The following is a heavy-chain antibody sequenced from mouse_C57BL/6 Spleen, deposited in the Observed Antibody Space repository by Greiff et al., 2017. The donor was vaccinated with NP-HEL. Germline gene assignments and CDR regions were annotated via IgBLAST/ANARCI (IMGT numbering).Heavy chain of an antibody. Sequence: VQLVESGPELVKPGASVKISCKASGYAFSSSWMNWVKQRPGKGLEWIGRIYPGDGDTNYNGKFKGKATLTADKSSSTAYMQLSSLTSEDSAVYFCARRGDGYYDYWGRGTTLTVSS. J-gene: IGHJ2*01. CDR2: IYPGDGDT. CDR1: GYAFSSSW. V-gene: IGHV1-82*01. D-gene: IGHD2-3*01. CDR3: ARRGDGYYDY.